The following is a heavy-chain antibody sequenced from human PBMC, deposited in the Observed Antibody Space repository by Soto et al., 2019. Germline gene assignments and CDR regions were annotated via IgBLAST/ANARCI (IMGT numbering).Heavy chain of an antibody. V-gene: IGHV4-59*08. CDR3: ARTGTTMVNVDC. D-gene: IGHD5-18*01. Sequence: NPSETLSLTCTVSGGSISSYFWSWIRQPPGKGLEWIGYIYYSGSTNYNPSLKSRVTISVDTSKNQFSLNLSSVTAADTAVYYCARTGTTMVNVDCWGQGTLVTVSS. CDR1: GGSISSYF. CDR2: IYYSGST. J-gene: IGHJ4*02.